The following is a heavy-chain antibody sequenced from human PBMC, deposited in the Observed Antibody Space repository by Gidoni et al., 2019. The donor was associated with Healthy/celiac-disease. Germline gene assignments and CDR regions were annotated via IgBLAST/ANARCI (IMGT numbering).Heavy chain of an antibody. CDR3: ARHYHYDYVWGSYRHQWFDP. Sequence: EVQLVQSGAEVKKPGESLRISCKGSGYSFTSYWISWVRQMPGKGLEWMGRIDPSDSYTNYSPSFQGHVTISADKSISTAYLQWSSLKASDTAMYYCARHYHYDYVWGSYRHQWFDPWGQGTLVTVSS. D-gene: IGHD3-16*02. V-gene: IGHV5-10-1*01. J-gene: IGHJ5*02. CDR2: IDPSDSYT. CDR1: GYSFTSYW.